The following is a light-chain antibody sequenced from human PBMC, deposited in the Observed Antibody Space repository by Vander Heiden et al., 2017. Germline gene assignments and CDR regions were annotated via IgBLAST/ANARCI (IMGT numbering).Light chain of an antibody. J-gene: IGKJ1*01. CDR1: QSVSSK. CDR3: QQYNNWPPTRT. Sequence: EMVMTQSPATLSVSPGERATLSCRASQSVSSKLAWFQQKPGQAPRLLIYDASTRATGIPARFSGSGSGTEFTLTISSLQSEDFAVYYCQQYNNWPPTRTFGQGTKVEIK. CDR2: DAS. V-gene: IGKV3-15*01.